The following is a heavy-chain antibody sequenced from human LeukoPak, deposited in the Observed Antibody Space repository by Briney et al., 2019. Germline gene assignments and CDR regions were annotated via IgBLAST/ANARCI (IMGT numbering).Heavy chain of an antibody. CDR1: GFFFSNYA. CDR3: ATSFDY. CDR2: ISGSGGST. V-gene: IGHV3-23*01. Sequence: GGSLRLSCAVSGFFFSNYAMNWVRQAPGKGLEWVSAISGSGGSTYYADSVKGRFTISRDNAKNSLSLQMNSLRAEDTAVYYCATSFDYWGQGTLVTVSS. J-gene: IGHJ4*02.